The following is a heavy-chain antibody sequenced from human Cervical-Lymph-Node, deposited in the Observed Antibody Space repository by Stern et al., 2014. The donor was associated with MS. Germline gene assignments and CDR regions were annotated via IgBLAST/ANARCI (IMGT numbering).Heavy chain of an antibody. D-gene: IGHD3-10*01. CDR2: IFLHDQR. V-gene: IGHV2-26*01. Sequence: ESGPVLVKPTETLMLTCTVSGFSLSNGRMGVSWIRQPPGKALEWLAHIFLHDQRSYRTSPNSKLTISKDTSRSQVVLTMTNMDPVDTATYFCARILYDGAYRGDYWGQGILVTVSS. CDR1: GFSLSNGRMG. CDR3: ARILYDGAYRGDY. J-gene: IGHJ4*02.